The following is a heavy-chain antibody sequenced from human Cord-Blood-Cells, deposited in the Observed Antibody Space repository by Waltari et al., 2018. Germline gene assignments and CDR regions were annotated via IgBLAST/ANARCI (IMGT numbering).Heavy chain of an antibody. CDR1: VGSISSSSYY. Sequence: QLQLQESGPGLVKPSETLSLTCTVSVGSISSSSYYWGWIRQPPGKGLEWIGSIYYSGSTYYNPSLKSRVTISVDTSKNQFSLKLSSVTAADTAVYYCARHALGGDRWVYWYFDLWGRGTLVTVSS. CDR2: IYYSGST. CDR3: ARHALGGDRWVYWYFDL. D-gene: IGHD2-21*01. J-gene: IGHJ2*01. V-gene: IGHV4-39*07.